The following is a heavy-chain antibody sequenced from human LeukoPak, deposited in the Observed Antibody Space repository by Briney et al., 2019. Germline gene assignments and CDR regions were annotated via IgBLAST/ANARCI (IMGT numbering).Heavy chain of an antibody. D-gene: IGHD2-2*01. Sequence: GGSLRLSCAASGFTFSTYGMHWVRQAPGKGLEWVAFLRYDGSNKYYAHSVKGRFTISRDNSKNTLYLQMNSLRAEDTAVYYCAKDVVNCGSTSCYFYYYMDVWGKGTTVTVSS. V-gene: IGHV3-30*02. CDR2: LRYDGSNK. CDR3: AKDVVNCGSTSCYFYYYMDV. J-gene: IGHJ6*03. CDR1: GFTFSTYG.